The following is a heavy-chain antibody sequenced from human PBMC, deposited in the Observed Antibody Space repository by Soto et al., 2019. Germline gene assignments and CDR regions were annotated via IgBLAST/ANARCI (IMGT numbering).Heavy chain of an antibody. CDR1: GGSISSSSYY. V-gene: IGHV4-39*01. D-gene: IGHD6-13*01. J-gene: IGHJ4*02. CDR3: ARHISRYSTLYYFDY. CDR2: IYYSGST. Sequence: SETLSLTCTVSGGSISSSSYYWGWIRQPPGKGLEWIGSIYYSGSTYYNPSLKSRVTISVDTSKNQFSLKLSSVTAADTAVYYCARHISRYSTLYYFDYWGQGTLVTVSS.